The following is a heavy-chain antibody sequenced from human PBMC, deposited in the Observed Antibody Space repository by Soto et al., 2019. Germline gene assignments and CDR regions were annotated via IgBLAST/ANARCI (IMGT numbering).Heavy chain of an antibody. CDR2: IHYTGST. Sequence: KSSETLSLTCTVSGGSMSRYYWTWIRQPPGKGLEWIGNIHYTGSTNYNPPLKSRVTILLGTSTSQFSLKVSSVTAADTAVYYCARDLTISSTDGPLDPWGHGTLVTVSS. J-gene: IGHJ5*02. V-gene: IGHV4-59*01. CDR3: ARDLTISSTDGPLDP. CDR1: GGSMSRYY. D-gene: IGHD1-1*01.